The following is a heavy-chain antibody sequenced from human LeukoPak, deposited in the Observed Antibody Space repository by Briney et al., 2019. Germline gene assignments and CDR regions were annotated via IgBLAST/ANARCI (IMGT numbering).Heavy chain of an antibody. J-gene: IGHJ5*02. CDR2: IYYSGST. Sequence: SETLSLTCTVSGGSISSYYWSWIRQPPGKGLEWIGYIYYSGSTNYNPSLKSRVTISVDTSKNQFSLKLSSVTAADTAVYYCARGVTTSAFVYDFSPSNWFDPWGQGTLVTVSS. CDR3: ARGVTTSAFVYDFSPSNWFDP. D-gene: IGHD3-3*01. CDR1: GGSISSYY. V-gene: IGHV4-59*01.